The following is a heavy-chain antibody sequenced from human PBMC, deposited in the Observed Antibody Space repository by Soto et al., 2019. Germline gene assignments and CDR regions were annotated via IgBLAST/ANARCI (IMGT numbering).Heavy chain of an antibody. V-gene: IGHV4-34*01. Sequence: PSETLSLTCAVYGGSFSGYYWSWIRQPPGKGLEWIGEINHSGSTNYNPSLKSRVTISVDTSKNQFSLKLSSVTAADTAVYYCAIIYTGTSYMYSWGLGALLTISS. J-gene: IGHJ4*02. CDR1: GGSFSGYY. CDR3: AIIYTGTSYMYS. D-gene: IGHD4-17*01. CDR2: INHSGST.